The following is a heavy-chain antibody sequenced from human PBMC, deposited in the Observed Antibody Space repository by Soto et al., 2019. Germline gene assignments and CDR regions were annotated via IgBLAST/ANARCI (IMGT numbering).Heavy chain of an antibody. Sequence: SLGLGWAACRFTVSDAYVSGVRQAPGKGLEWVGRIKSRADGGTDYSAPVKGRFTISRDDSQTSLYLQMNRLRTEDTGIYYCTTISTGGLRFLHWGQGALVTVSS. J-gene: IGHJ4*02. CDR1: RFTVSDAY. CDR3: TTISTGGLRFLH. D-gene: IGHD3-3*01. V-gene: IGHV3-15*01. CDR2: IKSRADGGT.